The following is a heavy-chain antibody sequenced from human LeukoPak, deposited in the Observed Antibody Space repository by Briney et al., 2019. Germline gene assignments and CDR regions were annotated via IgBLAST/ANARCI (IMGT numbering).Heavy chain of an antibody. CDR1: GFTFSSYW. Sequence: GGSLRLSCEASGFTFSSYWMHWVRQGPGKGLVWVSRINSDGSSTSYADSVKGRFTISRDNAKNTLYLQMNSLRAEDTAVYYCARDDSYGYKHFDYWGLGTLVTVSS. CDR2: INSDGSST. V-gene: IGHV3-74*01. J-gene: IGHJ4*02. CDR3: ARDDSYGYKHFDY. D-gene: IGHD5-18*01.